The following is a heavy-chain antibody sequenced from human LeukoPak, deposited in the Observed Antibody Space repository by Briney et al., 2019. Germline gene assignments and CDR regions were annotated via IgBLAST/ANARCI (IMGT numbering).Heavy chain of an antibody. J-gene: IGHJ3*02. Sequence: GGSLRLSCAASGFTFSSYSMNWVRQAPGKGLEWVSSISSSSSYIYYADSVKGRFTISRDNAKNSLYLQMNSLRAEDTAVYYCARDVVGATGDAFDIWGQGTMVTVSS. CDR3: ARDVVGATGDAFDI. CDR2: ISSSSSYI. CDR1: GFTFSSYS. V-gene: IGHV3-21*01. D-gene: IGHD1-26*01.